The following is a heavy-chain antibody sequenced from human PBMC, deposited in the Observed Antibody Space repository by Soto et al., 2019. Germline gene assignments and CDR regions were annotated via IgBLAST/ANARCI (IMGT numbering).Heavy chain of an antibody. CDR3: ASPQQWLGQRGDFDY. J-gene: IGHJ4*02. D-gene: IGHD6-19*01. CDR2: IRQDGSDK. V-gene: IGHV3-7*05. CDR1: GFTFSSYW. Sequence: EVQLVESGGGLVQPGGSLRLSCAASGFTFSSYWMSWVRQAPGKGLEWVANIRQDGSDKYYVDSVKGRFTICRDNSKNSLYLQMNSLRAEDTAIYYCASPQQWLGQRGDFDYWGPGTLVTVSS.